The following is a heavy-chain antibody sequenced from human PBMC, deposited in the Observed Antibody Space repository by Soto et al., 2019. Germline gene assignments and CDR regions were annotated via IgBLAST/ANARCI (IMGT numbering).Heavy chain of an antibody. V-gene: IGHV3-7*05. J-gene: IGHJ1*01. CDR3: ATSCSSPSCRSA. Sequence: GGSLRLSCVASGFTFSDYWMTWVRQAPGKGLEWVANIKEDGSEKYYGDSVKGRFSISRDNAANSLYLQLKYLGAEDTAVYYLATSCSSPSCRSAWGQGTLVNVSS. CDR1: GFTFSDYW. D-gene: IGHD2-2*01. CDR2: IKEDGSEK.